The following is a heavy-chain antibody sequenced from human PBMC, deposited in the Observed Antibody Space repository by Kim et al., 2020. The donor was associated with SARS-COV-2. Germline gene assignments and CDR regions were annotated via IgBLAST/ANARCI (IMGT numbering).Heavy chain of an antibody. CDR3: ARLLTYNKGYSYGSFDY. V-gene: IGHV4-34*01. Sequence: SETLSLTCAVYGGSFSGYYWSWIRQPPGKGLEWIGEINHSGSTNYNPSLKSRVTISVDTSKNQFSLKLSSVTAADTAVYYCARLLTYNKGYSYGSFDYWGQGTLVTVSS. CDR1: GGSFSGYY. J-gene: IGHJ4*02. D-gene: IGHD5-18*01. CDR2: INHSGST.